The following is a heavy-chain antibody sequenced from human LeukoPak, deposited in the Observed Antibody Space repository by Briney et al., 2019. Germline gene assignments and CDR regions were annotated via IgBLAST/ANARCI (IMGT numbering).Heavy chain of an antibody. CDR1: GFTFSSYG. J-gene: IGHJ3*02. V-gene: IGHV3-33*01. CDR3: AREASSEREAPDPYAFDI. D-gene: IGHD6-6*01. Sequence: GGSLRLSCAASGFTFSSYGMHWVRQAPGKGLEWVAVIYNDGGNKYYADSVKGRFTISRDNSKNTLYLQMNSLRAEDTAVYYCAREASSEREAPDPYAFDIWGQGTMVTVSS. CDR2: IYNDGGNK.